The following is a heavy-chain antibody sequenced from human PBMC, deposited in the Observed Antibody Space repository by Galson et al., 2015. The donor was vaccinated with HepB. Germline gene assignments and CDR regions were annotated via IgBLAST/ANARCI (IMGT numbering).Heavy chain of an antibody. Sequence: SVKVSCKASGYTFTSYDINWVRQATGQGLEWMGWMNPNSGNTGYAQKFQGRVTMTRNTSISTAYMELSSLGSEDTAVYYCARKVDITERGGWYFDLWGRGTLVTVSS. CDR1: GYTFTSYD. V-gene: IGHV1-8*01. D-gene: IGHD3-22*01. J-gene: IGHJ2*01. CDR3: ARKVDITERGGWYFDL. CDR2: MNPNSGNT.